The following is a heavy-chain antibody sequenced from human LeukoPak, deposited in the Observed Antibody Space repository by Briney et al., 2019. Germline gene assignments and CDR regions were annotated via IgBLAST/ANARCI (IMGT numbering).Heavy chain of an antibody. CDR1: GFTFSSFW. CDR2: ISYDGSNK. V-gene: IGHV3-30*03. D-gene: IGHD6-19*01. Sequence: GGSLRLSCAASGFTFSSFWMHWVRQAPGKGLEWVAVISYDGSNKYYADSVKGRFTISRDNSKNTLYLQMNSLRAEDTAVYYCARDLAYSSDTPYYFDYWGQGTLVTVSS. J-gene: IGHJ4*02. CDR3: ARDLAYSSDTPYYFDY.